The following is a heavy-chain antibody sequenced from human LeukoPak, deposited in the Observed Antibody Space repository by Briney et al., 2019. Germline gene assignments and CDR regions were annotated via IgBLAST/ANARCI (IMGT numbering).Heavy chain of an antibody. CDR3: ATIEGGAGTD. CDR1: GYTFTDYY. J-gene: IGHJ4*02. V-gene: IGHV1-2*02. Sequence: GASVKVSCKASGYTFTDYYIHWVRQAPGQGLEWMGYIYPKSGDTKYAQKFQGRVTMTRDTSITTAYMEPTRLTSDDTAVYSCATIEGGAGTDWGQGTLVTVSS. CDR2: IYPKSGDT. D-gene: IGHD6-19*01.